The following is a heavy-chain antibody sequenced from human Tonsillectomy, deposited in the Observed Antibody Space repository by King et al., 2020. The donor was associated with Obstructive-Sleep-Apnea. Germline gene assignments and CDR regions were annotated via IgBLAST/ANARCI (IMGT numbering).Heavy chain of an antibody. CDR3: ARDGHHWYFDL. V-gene: IGHV3-21*01. CDR2: ISRSSSYI. J-gene: IGHJ2*01. Sequence: VQLVESGGGLVKPGGSLRLSCAASGFTFSSYSMNWVRQAPGKGLEWVSSISRSSSYIYYADSVKGRFTISRDKAKNSLYLQMNSLRAEDTAVYYCARDGHHWYFDLWGRGTLVTVSS. CDR1: GFTFSSYS.